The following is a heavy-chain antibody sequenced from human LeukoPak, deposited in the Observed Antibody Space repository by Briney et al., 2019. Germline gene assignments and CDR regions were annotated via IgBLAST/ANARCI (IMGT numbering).Heavy chain of an antibody. CDR3: ARITTMVRGVLSY. V-gene: IGHV1-8*01. D-gene: IGHD3-10*01. CDR1: GYTFTSYD. CDR2: MNPNSGNT. Sequence: ASVKVSWKSSGYTFTSYDINWVRQATGQGLEWMGWMNPNSGNTGYAQKFQGRVTMTRNTSISTAYMELSSLRSEDTAVYYCARITTMVRGVLSYWGQGTLVTVSS. J-gene: IGHJ4*02.